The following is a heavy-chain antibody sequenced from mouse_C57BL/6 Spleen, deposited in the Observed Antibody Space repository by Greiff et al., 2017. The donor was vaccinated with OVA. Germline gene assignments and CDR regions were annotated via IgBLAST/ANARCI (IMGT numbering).Heavy chain of an antibody. D-gene: IGHD1-1*01. Sequence: QVQLKQSGPELVKPGASVKISCKASGYAFSSSWMNWVKQRPGKGLEWIGRIYPGDGDTNYNGKFKGKATLTADKSSSTAYMQLSSLTSEDSAVYVCARTGYYGSSYENYAMDYWGQGTSVTVSS. J-gene: IGHJ4*01. CDR3: ARTGYYGSSYENYAMDY. CDR1: GYAFSSSW. CDR2: IYPGDGDT. V-gene: IGHV1-82*01.